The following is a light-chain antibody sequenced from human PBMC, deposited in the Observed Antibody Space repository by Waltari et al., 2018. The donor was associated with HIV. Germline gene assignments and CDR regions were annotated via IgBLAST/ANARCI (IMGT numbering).Light chain of an antibody. Sequence: QSVLTQSPSASGTPGQRVTISCSGASSNIGSNGVDWYQQFPGTAPTLLIYSNKQRPSGVPDRFSGSKSGTSASLAISGLQSEDEATYYCATLDDSLNGPIFGGGTRLTVL. J-gene: IGLJ2*01. CDR3: ATLDDSLNGPI. CDR2: SNK. V-gene: IGLV1-44*01. CDR1: SSNIGSNG.